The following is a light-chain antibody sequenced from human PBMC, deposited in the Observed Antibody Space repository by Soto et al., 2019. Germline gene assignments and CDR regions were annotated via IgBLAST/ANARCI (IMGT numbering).Light chain of an antibody. J-gene: IGLJ1*01. CDR1: SSDVGGYNY. Sequence: LTQPASVSGSPGQSIAISCTGTSSDVGGYNYVTWYRQHPGKAPKLMIYDVSNRASGVSDRFSGSKSGNTASLTISGLQAEDEGDYYCNSYTSSSTYVFGTGTKVTVL. CDR3: NSYTSSSTYV. CDR2: DVS. V-gene: IGLV2-14*03.